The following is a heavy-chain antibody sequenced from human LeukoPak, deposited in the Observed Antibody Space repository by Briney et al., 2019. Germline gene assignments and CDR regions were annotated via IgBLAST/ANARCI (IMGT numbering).Heavy chain of an antibody. Sequence: GGSLRLSCAASGFTFSSYGMHWVRQAPGKGLEWVAVIWYDGSNKYYADSVKGRFTISRDNSKNTLYLQMNSLRAEDTAVYYCARDGQWLRVGYYYYGMDVWGQGATVTVSS. D-gene: IGHD5-12*01. J-gene: IGHJ6*02. V-gene: IGHV3-33*01. CDR2: IWYDGSNK. CDR3: ARDGQWLRVGYYYYGMDV. CDR1: GFTFSSYG.